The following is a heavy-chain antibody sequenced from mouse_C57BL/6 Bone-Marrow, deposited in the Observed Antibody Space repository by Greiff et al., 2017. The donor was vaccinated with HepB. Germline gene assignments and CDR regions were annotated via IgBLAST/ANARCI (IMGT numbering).Heavy chain of an antibody. CDR3: ARLSITTVVATDWYFDD. Sequence: VQLQQSGAELVMPGASVKLSCKASGYTFTSYWMHWVKQRPGQGLEWIGEIDPSDSYTNYNQKFKGKSTLTVDKSSSTAYMQLSNLTSEDSAVYYCARLSITTVVATDWYFDDWGTGTTVTVSS. CDR2: IDPSDSYT. V-gene: IGHV1-69*01. D-gene: IGHD1-1*01. J-gene: IGHJ1*03. CDR1: GYTFTSYW.